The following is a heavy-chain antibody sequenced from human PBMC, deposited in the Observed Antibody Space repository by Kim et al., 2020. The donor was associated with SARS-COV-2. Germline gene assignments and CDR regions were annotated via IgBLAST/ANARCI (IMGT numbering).Heavy chain of an antibody. D-gene: IGHD3-9*01. V-gene: IGHV3-30*01. J-gene: IGHJ4*02. Sequence: VKGRFTISRDNSKNTLYLQMNSLRAEDTAVYYCARTRYFDWLLSGGHFDYWGQGTLVTVSS. CDR3: ARTRYFDWLLSGGHFDY.